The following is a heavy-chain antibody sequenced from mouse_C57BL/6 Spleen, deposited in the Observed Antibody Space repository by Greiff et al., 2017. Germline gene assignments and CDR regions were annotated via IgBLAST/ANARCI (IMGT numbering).Heavy chain of an antibody. CDR2: IDPEDGET. CDR3: TKRYYDYDGFAY. Sequence: EVKLVESGAELVKPGASVKLSCTASGFNIKDYYMHWVKQRTEQGLEWIGRIDPEDGETKYAPKFQGKATITADTSSNTAYLQLSSLTSEDTAVYYCTKRYYDYDGFAYWGQGTLVTVSA. D-gene: IGHD2-4*01. J-gene: IGHJ3*01. V-gene: IGHV14-2*01. CDR1: GFNIKDYY.